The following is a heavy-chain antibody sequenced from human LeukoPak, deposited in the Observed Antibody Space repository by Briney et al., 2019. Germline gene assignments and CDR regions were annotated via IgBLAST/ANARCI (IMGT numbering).Heavy chain of an antibody. Sequence: ASVKVSCKASGYTFTGYYLHWVRQAPGQGLEWMGWISPNSDDTNYAQKFRGRVNMTRDTSISTAYMELSRLRSDDTAIYYCARGGFDYWGQGTLVTVSS. J-gene: IGHJ4*02. CDR1: GYTFTGYY. V-gene: IGHV1-2*02. CDR3: ARGGFDY. CDR2: ISPNSDDT.